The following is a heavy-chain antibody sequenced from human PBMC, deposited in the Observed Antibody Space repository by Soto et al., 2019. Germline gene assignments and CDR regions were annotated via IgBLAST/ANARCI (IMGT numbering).Heavy chain of an antibody. CDR3: VRSLDQ. Sequence: GGSLRLSCAASGFTFSSYWMHWVRQAPGKGLVWVSRIKTDGSSTNYADSVKGRFTISRDNAKNTLYLQMNSLRVEDTAVYYCVRSLDQWGQGTLVTVSS. CDR2: IKTDGSST. CDR1: GFTFSSYW. J-gene: IGHJ4*02. V-gene: IGHV3-74*01.